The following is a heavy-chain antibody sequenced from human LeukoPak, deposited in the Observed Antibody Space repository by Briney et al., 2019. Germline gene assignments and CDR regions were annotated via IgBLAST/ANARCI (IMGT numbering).Heavy chain of an antibody. Sequence: GGSLRLSCAASGFTFSSYWMSWVRQAPGKGLEWVANIKQDGSEKYYVDSVKGRFTVSRDDSKNTLYLQMNSLRAEDTAVYYCAKDGGLWVSAHWGDSWGRGTLVTVSS. V-gene: IGHV3-7*03. CDR2: IKQDGSEK. J-gene: IGHJ4*02. CDR1: GFTFSSYW. D-gene: IGHD7-27*01. CDR3: AKDGGLWVSAHWGDS.